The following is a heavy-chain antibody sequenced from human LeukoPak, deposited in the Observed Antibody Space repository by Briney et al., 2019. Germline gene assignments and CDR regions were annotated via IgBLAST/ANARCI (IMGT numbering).Heavy chain of an antibody. CDR3: ARGKYSSSWYDEDY. V-gene: IGHV1-2*02. CDR2: INPTSGGT. J-gene: IGHJ4*02. D-gene: IGHD6-13*01. Sequence: VASVKVCCKASGSTFTGYYIHWVRQAPGQGLEWMGWINPTSGGTTYAQKFQDRVTMTRDTSISTAYMELSSLRSEDTAVYYCARGKYSSSWYDEDYWGQGTLVTVSS. CDR1: GSTFTGYY.